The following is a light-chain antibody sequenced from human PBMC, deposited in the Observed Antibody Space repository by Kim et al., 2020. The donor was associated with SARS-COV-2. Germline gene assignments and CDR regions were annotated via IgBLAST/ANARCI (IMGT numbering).Light chain of an antibody. J-gene: IGKJ3*01. CDR2: TAS. Sequence: DIQMTQSPSSVSASVGDRVTITCRASKGISSWLAWYQKKPGKAPKLLIYTASSLQSGVPSRFSGSGSGTDFTLTISSLQPEDFATYYCQQTNSFPFTFGPGTKVGIK. V-gene: IGKV1-12*01. CDR1: KGISSW. CDR3: QQTNSFPFT.